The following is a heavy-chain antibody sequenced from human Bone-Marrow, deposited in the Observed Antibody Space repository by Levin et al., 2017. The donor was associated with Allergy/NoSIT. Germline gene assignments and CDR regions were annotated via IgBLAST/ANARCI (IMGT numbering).Heavy chain of an antibody. J-gene: IGHJ3*02. CDR1: GFTFSSYS. CDR3: ARSPPSQAFDI. CDR2: IDSSSTFI. V-gene: IGHV3-21*01. Sequence: PGGSLRLSCATSGFTFSSYSMHWVRQAPGKGLEWVSSIDSSSTFIYYADLVKGRFTISRDNAKNSLYLHMNTLRAEDSSVYYCARSPPSQAFDIWGQGTMVTVSS.